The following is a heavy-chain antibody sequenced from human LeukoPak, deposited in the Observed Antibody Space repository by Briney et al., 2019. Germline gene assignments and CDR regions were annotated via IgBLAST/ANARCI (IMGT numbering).Heavy chain of an antibody. V-gene: IGHV3-21*01. CDR2: ISSSSSYI. CDR1: GFTFSSYS. D-gene: IGHD1-26*01. J-gene: IGHJ3*02. Sequence: PGGSLRLSCAASGFTFSSYSMNWVRQAPGKGLEWVSSISSSSSYIHSADSVRGRFTISRDNAKNSLFLQMNSLRAEDTAVYYCARAEWGDAFDIWGQGTMVTVFS. CDR3: ARAEWGDAFDI.